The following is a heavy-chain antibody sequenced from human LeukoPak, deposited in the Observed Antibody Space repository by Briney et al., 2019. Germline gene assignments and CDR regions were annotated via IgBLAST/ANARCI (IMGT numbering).Heavy chain of an antibody. CDR1: GHTFTSYG. CDR3: ARDRLAPYYMDV. D-gene: IGHD4-11*01. CDR2: ISAYNGNT. J-gene: IGHJ6*03. Sequence: ASVKVSCKASGHTFTSYGISWVRQAPGQGLEWMGWISAYNGNTSYAQKLQGRVTMTTDTSTSTAYMELRSLRSDDTAVYYCARDRLAPYYMDVWGKGTTVTVSS. V-gene: IGHV1-18*01.